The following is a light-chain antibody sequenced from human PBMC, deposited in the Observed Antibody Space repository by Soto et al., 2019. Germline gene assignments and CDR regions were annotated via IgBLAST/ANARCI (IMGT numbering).Light chain of an antibody. CDR3: KKYTTWLLDT. J-gene: IGKJ2*01. CDR2: DAS. Sequence: IGRELAPGRLTWIPRERTSVSCRDSQSINTNLAWYQQKPGQAPRLLIYDASTRATGIPARFSGCGSGTRFTLTTSSLLPADCAVYYCKKYTTWLLDTFAQGTKVDIK. CDR1: QSINTN. V-gene: IGKV3-15*01.